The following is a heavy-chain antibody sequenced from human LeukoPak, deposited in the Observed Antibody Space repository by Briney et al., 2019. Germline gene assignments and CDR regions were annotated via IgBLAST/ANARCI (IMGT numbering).Heavy chain of an antibody. CDR1: GGSISSGDYY. Sequence: PSQLLSLTCTVSGGSISSGDYYWSWIRQPPGKGLELIGYIYYSRSTNYNPSLKSRVTISVDTSKNQFSLKLSSVTAADTAVYYCARKVYNGYAPFDYWGQGTLVTVSS. J-gene: IGHJ4*02. CDR2: IYYSRST. D-gene: IGHD5-12*01. V-gene: IGHV4-30-4*01. CDR3: ARKVYNGYAPFDY.